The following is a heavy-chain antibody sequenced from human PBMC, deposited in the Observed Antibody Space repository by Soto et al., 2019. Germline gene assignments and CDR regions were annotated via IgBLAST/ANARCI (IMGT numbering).Heavy chain of an antibody. CDR1: GFTFNTFS. V-gene: IGHV3-23*01. Sequence: GGSLRLSCVTSGFTFNTFSMSWVRRAPGKGLEWVSAISISGDRTYYADSVKGRFFISRDNSNNTLFLRVSSLRVEDTATYYCAKAGSSGWRNSIDYWGQGTPVTLSS. D-gene: IGHD6-19*01. CDR3: AKAGSSGWRNSIDY. J-gene: IGHJ4*02. CDR2: ISISGDRT.